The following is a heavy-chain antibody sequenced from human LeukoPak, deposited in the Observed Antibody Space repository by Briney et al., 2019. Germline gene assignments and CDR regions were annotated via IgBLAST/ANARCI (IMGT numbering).Heavy chain of an antibody. CDR2: ISGSGDNT. Sequence: GGSLRLSCAASGFTFSSYAMSWVRQAPGRGLEWVSSISGSGDNTYYADSVKGRFTISRDNSKNTLYLQMNSLRADDTAVYYCAKEERAAAGRDFEYWGQGTLVTVSS. D-gene: IGHD6-13*01. CDR3: AKEERAAAGRDFEY. J-gene: IGHJ4*02. CDR1: GFTFSSYA. V-gene: IGHV3-23*01.